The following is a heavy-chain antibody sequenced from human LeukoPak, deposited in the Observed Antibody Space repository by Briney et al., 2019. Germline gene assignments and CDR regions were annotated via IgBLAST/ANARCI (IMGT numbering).Heavy chain of an antibody. Sequence: ASVKVSCKASGYTFTSYGISWVRQAPGQGLEWMGWISAYNGNTNYAQKLQGRVTMPTDTSTSTAYMELRSLRSDDTAVYYCAREVGSLRDPIYGGNSPVHYYYGMDVWGQGTTVTVSS. CDR3: AREVGSLRDPIYGGNSPVHYYYGMDV. D-gene: IGHD4-23*01. V-gene: IGHV1-18*01. J-gene: IGHJ6*02. CDR1: GYTFTSYG. CDR2: ISAYNGNT.